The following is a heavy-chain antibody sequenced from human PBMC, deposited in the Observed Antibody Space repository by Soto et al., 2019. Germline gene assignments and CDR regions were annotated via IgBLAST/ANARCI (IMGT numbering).Heavy chain of an antibody. V-gene: IGHV3-30*18. CDR2: ISYDGSNK. CDR3: AKDDSSGYYPGGRDY. CDR1: GFTFSSYG. Sequence: QVQLVESGGGVVQPGRSLRLSCAASGFTFSSYGMHWVRQAPGKGLEWVAVISYDGSNKYYADSVKGRFTISRDNSKNPLYLQMNSLRAEDTAVYYCAKDDSSGYYPGGRDYWGQGTLVTVSS. J-gene: IGHJ4*02. D-gene: IGHD3-22*01.